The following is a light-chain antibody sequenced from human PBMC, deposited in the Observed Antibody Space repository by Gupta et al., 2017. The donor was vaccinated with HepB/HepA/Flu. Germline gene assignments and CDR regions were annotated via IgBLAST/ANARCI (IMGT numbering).Light chain of an antibody. Sequence: DIQMTQSPSSLSASAGDRATITCRVRPSSSNYLNWYQQKPGEAPKLVIYKTASLQSGGPSRCSSSGAGTDYTPTIRSLQPEDVATYYCQQSYIKWTFGQGTKVDMK. J-gene: IGKJ1*01. CDR2: KTA. CDR3: QQSYIKWT. V-gene: IGKV1-39*01. CDR1: PSSSNY.